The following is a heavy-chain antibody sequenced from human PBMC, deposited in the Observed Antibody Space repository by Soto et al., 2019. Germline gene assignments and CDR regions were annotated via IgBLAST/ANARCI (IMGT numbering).Heavy chain of an antibody. D-gene: IGHD3-22*01. Sequence: SETLSLTCTVSGGSISSYYWSWIRQPPGKGLEWIGYIYYSGSTNYNPSLKSRVTISVDTSKNQFSLKLSSVTAADTAVYYCGRDGRYYYDSSAHPYFDYWGQGTLVTVSS. CDR2: IYYSGST. CDR1: GGSISSYY. J-gene: IGHJ4*02. V-gene: IGHV4-59*01. CDR3: GRDGRYYYDSSAHPYFDY.